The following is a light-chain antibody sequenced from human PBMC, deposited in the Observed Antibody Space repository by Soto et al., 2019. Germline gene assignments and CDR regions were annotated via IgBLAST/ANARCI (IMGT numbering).Light chain of an antibody. CDR2: YNS. Sequence: QSVLTQPPSASGTPGQRVTISCSGSSSSIGSNSVYWYQHLPGAAPQLLIYYNSPRPSGVPDRFSGSKSGTSASMAISGLRSEDEADYYCATWYDSLSGYVFGTGTKVTVL. V-gene: IGLV1-47*02. CDR3: ATWYDSLSGYV. J-gene: IGLJ1*01. CDR1: SSSIGSNS.